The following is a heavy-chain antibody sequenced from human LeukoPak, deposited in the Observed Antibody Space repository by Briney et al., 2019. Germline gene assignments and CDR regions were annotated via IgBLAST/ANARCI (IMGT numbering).Heavy chain of an antibody. CDR3: ARGPLIYYGSGSYYKEFDY. Sequence: SETLSLTCDVSGGSISNTNWWSWVRQPPGQGLEWIGEVSLAGQTNYNPSLKSRVTISVDTSKNQFSLKLSSVTAADTAVYYCARGPLIYYGSGSYYKEFDYWGQGTLVTVSS. V-gene: IGHV4-4*02. D-gene: IGHD3-10*01. CDR1: GGSISNTNW. CDR2: VSLAGQT. J-gene: IGHJ4*02.